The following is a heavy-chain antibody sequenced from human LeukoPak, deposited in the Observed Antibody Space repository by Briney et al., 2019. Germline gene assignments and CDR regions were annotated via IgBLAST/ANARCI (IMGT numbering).Heavy chain of an antibody. V-gene: IGHV3-23*01. J-gene: IGHJ4*02. CDR3: ARFSGIGAAGDY. D-gene: IGHD6-13*01. CDR2: ISGSGGST. CDR1: GFSFSSYA. Sequence: PGGSLRLSCAASGFSFSSYAMSWVRQAPGKGLEWVSAISGSGGSTYYADSVKGRFTISRDNSKNTLYLQVNSLRAEDTAVYYCARFSGIGAAGDYWGQGTLVTVSS.